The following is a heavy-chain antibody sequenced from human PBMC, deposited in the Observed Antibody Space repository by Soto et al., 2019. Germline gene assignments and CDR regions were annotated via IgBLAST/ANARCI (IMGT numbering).Heavy chain of an antibody. CDR1: GGTFSSYA. D-gene: IGHD4-17*01. J-gene: IGHJ6*02. Sequence: GASVKVSCKASGGTFSSYAISWVRQAPGQGLEWMGGIIPIFGTANYAQKFQGRVTITADESTSTAYMELSSLRSEDTAVYYCARQGVDYGDYATENYYYYGMDVWGQGTTVTVSS. V-gene: IGHV1-69*13. CDR3: ARQGVDYGDYATENYYYYGMDV. CDR2: IIPIFGTA.